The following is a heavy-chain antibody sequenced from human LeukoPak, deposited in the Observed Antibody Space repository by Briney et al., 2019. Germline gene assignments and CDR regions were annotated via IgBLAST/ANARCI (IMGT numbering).Heavy chain of an antibody. V-gene: IGHV4-31*03. CDR3: ASVIVATITPARHAFDI. D-gene: IGHD5-12*01. J-gene: IGHJ3*02. CDR1: GGSISSGGYY. CDR2: IYYSGST. Sequence: PSQTLSLTCTVSGGSISSGGYYWSWIRQHPGKGLEWIGYIYYSGSTYYNPYLKSRVTISVDTSKNQFSLKLSSVTAADTAVYYCASVIVATITPARHAFDIWGQGTMVTVSS.